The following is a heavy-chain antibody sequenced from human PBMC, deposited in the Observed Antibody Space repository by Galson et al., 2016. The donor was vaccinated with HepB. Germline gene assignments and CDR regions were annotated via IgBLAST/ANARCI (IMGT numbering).Heavy chain of an antibody. CDR2: LKSDGSKT. Sequence: SLRLSCAASGLIFSDYWMHWVRQTPGKGLVWVSHLKSDGSKTNNAASVKGRFTITRDNAKNTLYLQMHSLRVEDTAVYYCARGSPRKYYFDLNAPDYWGQGTLVTVSS. CDR1: GLIFSDYW. D-gene: IGHD3-22*01. V-gene: IGHV3-74*01. CDR3: ARGSPRKYYFDLNAPDY. J-gene: IGHJ4*02.